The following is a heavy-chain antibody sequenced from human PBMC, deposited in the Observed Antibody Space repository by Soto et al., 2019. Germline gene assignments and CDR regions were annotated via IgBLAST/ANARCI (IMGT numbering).Heavy chain of an antibody. J-gene: IGHJ5*02. D-gene: IGHD2-15*01. CDR3: ARGYTGYCSGGTCYWFDP. V-gene: IGHV3-21*01. Sequence: EVQLVESGGGLVKPGGSLRLSCAASGFSFSSYSMNWVRQAPGKGLAWVSSISSSASHINYADSVKGRFTISRDNAKKSRDRQMSSRRAEDTAVEYWARGYTGYCSGGTCYWFDPWGQGTLVTVSS. CDR1: GFSFSSYS. CDR2: ISSSASHI.